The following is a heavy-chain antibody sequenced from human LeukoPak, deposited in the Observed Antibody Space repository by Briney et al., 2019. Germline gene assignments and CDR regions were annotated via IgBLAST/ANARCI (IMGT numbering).Heavy chain of an antibody. CDR1: GCTFRSYD. V-gene: IGHV3-13*01. CDR3: ARGRRWGYYDSSGYYAFDY. J-gene: IGHJ4*02. D-gene: IGHD3-22*01. Sequence: PGEPLRVSCVAAGCTFRSYDMRWVRQASGKGLEWVSAIGTAGDTYYPGSVKGRFTISRENAKNSLYLQMNSLRAGDTAVYYCARGRRWGYYDSSGYYAFDYWGQGTLVTVSS. CDR2: IGTAGDT.